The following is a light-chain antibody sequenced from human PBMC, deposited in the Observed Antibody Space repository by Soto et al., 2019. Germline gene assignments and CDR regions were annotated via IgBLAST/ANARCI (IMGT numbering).Light chain of an antibody. Sequence: DLQMTQSPSSLSASVGDRVTITCQASQDISKYLNWYQQKPGKAPKLLIYDASNLETGVPSRFSGSGSGTDFTFTISSLQAEDIATYYCQQYDDLPFTFGPGTKVDIK. V-gene: IGKV1-33*01. CDR3: QQYDDLPFT. CDR1: QDISKY. J-gene: IGKJ3*01. CDR2: DAS.